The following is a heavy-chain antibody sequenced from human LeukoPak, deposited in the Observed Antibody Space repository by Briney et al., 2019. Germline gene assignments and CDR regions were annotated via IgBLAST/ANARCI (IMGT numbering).Heavy chain of an antibody. J-gene: IGHJ4*02. Sequence: GGSLRLSCVASGFTFTGHSMHWVRQAPGKGLEWVAVVAHDEKTKFYADSLKGRFTVSRDNSKNTVYLQMNSLRDEDTAVCYCAREKQSGGTPFDYWGQGSLVTVSS. D-gene: IGHD1-26*01. V-gene: IGHV3-30*04. CDR3: AREKQSGGTPFDY. CDR2: VAHDEKTK. CDR1: GFTFTGHS.